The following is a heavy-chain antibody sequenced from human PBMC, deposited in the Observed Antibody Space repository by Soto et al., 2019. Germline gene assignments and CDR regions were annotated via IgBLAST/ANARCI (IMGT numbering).Heavy chain of an antibody. D-gene: IGHD2-15*01. CDR2: INHSGST. J-gene: IGHJ5*02. Sequence: TSDTLSLTCAVYGGSFSGYYWSWIRQPPGKGLEWIGEINHSGSTNYNPSLKSRVTISVDTSKNQFSLKLSSVTAADTAVYYCARGSYCSGGSCQTINWFDPWGQGTLVTVSS. CDR1: GGSFSGYY. V-gene: IGHV4-34*01. CDR3: ARGSYCSGGSCQTINWFDP.